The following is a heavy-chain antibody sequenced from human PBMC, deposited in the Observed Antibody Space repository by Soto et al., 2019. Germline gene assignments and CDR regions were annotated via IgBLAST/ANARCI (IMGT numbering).Heavy chain of an antibody. V-gene: IGHV5-51*01. CDR2: IYPGDSDA. J-gene: IGHJ4*02. CDR1: GYSFLNYW. D-gene: IGHD5-18*01. CDR3: ARHIVDTSMTASFNY. Sequence: WESLKIPCKTSGYSFLNYWIGWVRQMPGKGLEWMGIIYPGDSDARYSPSFQGQVTISADKSISTVYLQWSSLKASDTAMYYCARHIVDTSMTASFNYWGQGTQVTVSS.